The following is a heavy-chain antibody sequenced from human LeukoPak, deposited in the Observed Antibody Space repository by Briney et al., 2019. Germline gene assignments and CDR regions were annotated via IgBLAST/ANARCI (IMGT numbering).Heavy chain of an antibody. Sequence: GGSLRLSCAASGFTFSSYAMSWVRQAPGKGLEWVSAISGSGGSIYYADSMKGRFTISRDNSKNTLYLQMNSLRAEDTAVYYCAKMEGDIVVVHFDYWGQGTLVTVSS. J-gene: IGHJ4*02. D-gene: IGHD2-15*01. CDR3: AKMEGDIVVVHFDY. CDR2: ISGSGGSI. V-gene: IGHV3-23*01. CDR1: GFTFSSYA.